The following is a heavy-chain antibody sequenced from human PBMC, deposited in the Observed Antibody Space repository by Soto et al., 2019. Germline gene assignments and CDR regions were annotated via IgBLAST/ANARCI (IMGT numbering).Heavy chain of an antibody. CDR3: ARVERGTATTVVDAFDI. D-gene: IGHD1-1*01. V-gene: IGHV4-34*01. J-gene: IGHJ3*02. CDR1: GGFVSSGSYY. Sequence: QVQLQQWGAGLLKPSETLSLTCAVYGGFVSSGSYYWSWIRQPPGKGLEWIGEMSHSGGTHLNPSLQSRVTISVDTSKNQFSLKMSSVTAAATALYYCARVERGTATTVVDAFDIWGPGTMVTVSS. CDR2: MSHSGGT.